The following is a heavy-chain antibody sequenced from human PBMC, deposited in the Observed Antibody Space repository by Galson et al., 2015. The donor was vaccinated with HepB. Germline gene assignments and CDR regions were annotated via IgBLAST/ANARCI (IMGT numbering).Heavy chain of an antibody. Sequence: SVKVSCKASGYTFTSYGISWVRQAPGQGLEWMGWISAYNGNTNYAQKLQGRVTMTTDTSTSTAYMELRSLRSDDTAVYYCARPQQGIAAAGTLFDYWGQGTLVTVSS. D-gene: IGHD6-13*01. J-gene: IGHJ4*02. V-gene: IGHV1-18*04. CDR3: ARPQQGIAAAGTLFDY. CDR2: ISAYNGNT. CDR1: GYTFTSYG.